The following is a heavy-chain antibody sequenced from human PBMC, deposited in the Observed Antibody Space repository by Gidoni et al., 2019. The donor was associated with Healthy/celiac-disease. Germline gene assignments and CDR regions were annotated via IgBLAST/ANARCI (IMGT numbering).Heavy chain of an antibody. CDR1: GCTFSSSS. Sequence: EVQLVESGGGLVKPGGSRRASRAASGCTFSSSSMNWVGQAPGQGLEWVSSISSSSSDIYYAGSLKGRFTISRDNAKNSLYLQMNSLRAEDTAVYYCASGCSGAFEDWGQGTLVTVSS. CDR3: ASGCSGAFED. CDR2: ISSSSSDI. D-gene: IGHD2-15*01. J-gene: IGHJ4*02. V-gene: IGHV3-21*01.